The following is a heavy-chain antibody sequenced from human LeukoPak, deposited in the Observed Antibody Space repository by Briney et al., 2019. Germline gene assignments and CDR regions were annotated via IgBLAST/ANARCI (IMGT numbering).Heavy chain of an antibody. V-gene: IGHV4-59*12. CDR3: ARGNYGSGSYYVVDFDY. CDR2: IFHSGSR. CDR1: GASINSYY. J-gene: IGHJ4*02. D-gene: IGHD3-10*01. Sequence: SETLSLTCAVSGASINSYYWSWIRQPPGKGLEWIGYIFHSGSRNYNPSLKSRVTISLDTSKNQFSLKLSSVTAADTAVYYCARGNYGSGSYYVVDFDYWGRGTLVTVSS.